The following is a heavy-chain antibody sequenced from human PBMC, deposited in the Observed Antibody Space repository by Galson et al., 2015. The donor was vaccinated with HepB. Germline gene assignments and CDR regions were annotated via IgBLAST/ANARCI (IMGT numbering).Heavy chain of an antibody. CDR3: ARVGTGQLRFLEWLLYRWGRRPYYFDY. J-gene: IGHJ4*02. CDR2: ISSSSSYT. CDR1: GFTFSDYY. V-gene: IGHV3-11*06. Sequence: SLRLSCAASGFTFSDYYMSWIRQASGKGLEWVSYISSSSSYTNYADSVKGRFTISRDNAKNSLYLQMNSLRAEDTAVYYCARVGTGQLRFLEWLLYRWGRRPYYFDYWGQGTLVTVSS. D-gene: IGHD3-3*01.